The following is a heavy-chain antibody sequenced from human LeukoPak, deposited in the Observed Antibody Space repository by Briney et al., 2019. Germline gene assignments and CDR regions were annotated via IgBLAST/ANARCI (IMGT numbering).Heavy chain of an antibody. J-gene: IGHJ5*02. CDR1: GGSISSSSYY. V-gene: IGHV4-39*07. D-gene: IGHD3-16*01. Sequence: SETLSLTCTVSGGSISSSSYYWGWIRQPPGKGLEWIGSIYYSGSTYYNPSLKSRVTISVDTSKNQFSLKLSSVTAADTAVYYCARGVYGDYVWGSYLYNWFDPWGQGTLVTVSS. CDR2: IYYSGST. CDR3: ARGVYGDYVWGSYLYNWFDP.